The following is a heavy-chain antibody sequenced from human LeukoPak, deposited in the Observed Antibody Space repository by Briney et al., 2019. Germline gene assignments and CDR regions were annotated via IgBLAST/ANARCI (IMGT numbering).Heavy chain of an antibody. Sequence: GGSLRLSRAASGFTVITNDMTWVRQAPGKGLEWVSVLYSDGNTKYADSVQGRFTISRDNSKNTLYLEMNSLSPDDTAVYYCARGVGPLAANTLAYWGQGTLVTVSS. J-gene: IGHJ4*02. V-gene: IGHV3-53*01. CDR2: LYSDGNT. D-gene: IGHD3-16*01. CDR1: GFTVITND. CDR3: ARGVGPLAANTLAY.